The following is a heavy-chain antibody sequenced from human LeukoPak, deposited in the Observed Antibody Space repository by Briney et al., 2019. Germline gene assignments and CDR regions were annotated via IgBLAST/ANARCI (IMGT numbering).Heavy chain of an antibody. Sequence: SETLSLTCTVSGGSISSYYWSWIRQPPGKGLEWIGYIYYSGSTNYNPSLKSRVTISVDTSKNQFSLKLSSVTAADTAVYYCARAILWFGELRLPAALDYWGQGTLVTVSS. V-gene: IGHV4-59*12. CDR3: ARAILWFGELRLPAALDY. CDR1: GGSISSYY. CDR2: IYYSGST. J-gene: IGHJ4*02. D-gene: IGHD3-10*01.